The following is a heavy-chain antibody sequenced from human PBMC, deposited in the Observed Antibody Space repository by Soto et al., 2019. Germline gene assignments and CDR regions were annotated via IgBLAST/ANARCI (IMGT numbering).Heavy chain of an antibody. Sequence: QVQLVQSGAEVKKPGASVKVSCKASGYTFTSYDINWVRQATGQGLEWMGWMNPNSGNTGYAQKFQGRVTMTRNTSKSSANSDRSSLRSEDTAVYYCARSTNDYGDRHWGQGTLVTVSS. CDR2: MNPNSGNT. V-gene: IGHV1-8*01. CDR1: GYTFTSYD. D-gene: IGHD4-17*01. J-gene: IGHJ4*02. CDR3: ARSTNDYGDRH.